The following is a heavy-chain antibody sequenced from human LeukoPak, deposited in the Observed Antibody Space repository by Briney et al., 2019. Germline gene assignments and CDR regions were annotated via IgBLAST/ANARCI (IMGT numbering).Heavy chain of an antibody. CDR2: FDPEDGET. Sequence: ASVKVSCRVSGYTLIELYMHWVRQAPGIGLEWMGGFDPEDGETIYAQKFQGRVTMTEDTSTDTAYMELSSLRPEDTAVYYCATGSPLGYEYDSRSINHVLDVGGQGPRVTVSS. J-gene: IGHJ6*02. CDR3: ATGSPLGYEYDSRSINHVLDV. CDR1: GYTLIELY. D-gene: IGHD3-22*01. V-gene: IGHV1-24*01.